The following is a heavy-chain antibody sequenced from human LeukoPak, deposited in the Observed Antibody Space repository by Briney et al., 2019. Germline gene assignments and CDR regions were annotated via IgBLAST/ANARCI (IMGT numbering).Heavy chain of an antibody. J-gene: IGHJ4*02. Sequence: GGSLRLSCAASGFTFSSYAMSWVRQAPGKGLEWVANIKQDGSEKYYVDSVKGRFTISRDNAKNSLYLQMNSLRAEDTAVYYCARVNGDYVLDYWGQGTLVTVSS. D-gene: IGHD4-17*01. CDR2: IKQDGSEK. V-gene: IGHV3-7*01. CDR1: GFTFSSYA. CDR3: ARVNGDYVLDY.